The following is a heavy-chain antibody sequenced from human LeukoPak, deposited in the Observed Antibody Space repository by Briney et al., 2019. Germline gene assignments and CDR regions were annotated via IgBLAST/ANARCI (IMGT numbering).Heavy chain of an antibody. D-gene: IGHD1-7*01. Sequence: GGSLRLSCAASGFTFSSYSMNWVRQAPGKGLEWVSSISSSSSYIYYADSVKGRFTISRDNAKNSLYLQMNSLRAEDTAVYYCAKVLVNWNYGDFDYWGQGTLVTVSS. CDR2: ISSSSSYI. J-gene: IGHJ4*02. V-gene: IGHV3-21*01. CDR3: AKVLVNWNYGDFDY. CDR1: GFTFSSYS.